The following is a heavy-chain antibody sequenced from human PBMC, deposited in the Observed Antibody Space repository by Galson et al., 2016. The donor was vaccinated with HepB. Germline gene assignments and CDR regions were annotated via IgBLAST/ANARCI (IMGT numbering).Heavy chain of an antibody. CDR3: ARVGLYYDSSGFYIGDDAFDI. Sequence: SLRLSCAASGFTFSDYYMSWIRQAPGKGLEWISYIGGGGRTIHSADSVKGRFTISRDNGKNSVFLEMNSLRAEDTAVYYCARVGLYYDSSGFYIGDDAFDIWGQGTMVAVSS. CDR1: GFTFSDYY. V-gene: IGHV3-11*01. J-gene: IGHJ3*02. CDR2: IGGGGRTI. D-gene: IGHD3-22*01.